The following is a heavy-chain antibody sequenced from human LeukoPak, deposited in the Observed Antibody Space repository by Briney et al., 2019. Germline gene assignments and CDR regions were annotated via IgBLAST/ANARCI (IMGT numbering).Heavy chain of an antibody. D-gene: IGHD3-9*01. J-gene: IGHJ4*02. CDR3: ARQWGRYDILTGYYFGGRIDY. Sequence: GSLRLSCAASGFTFSSYSMNWVRQPPGKGLEWIGSMDYSGSTYYNPSLKSRVSISVDTSKNQFSLKLSSVTAADTAVYYCARQWGRYDILTGYYFGGRIDYWGQGILVTVSS. CDR2: MDYSGST. CDR1: GFTFSSYS. V-gene: IGHV4-39*01.